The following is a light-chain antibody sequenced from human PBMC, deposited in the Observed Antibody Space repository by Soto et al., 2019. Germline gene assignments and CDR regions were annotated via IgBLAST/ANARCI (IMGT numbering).Light chain of an antibody. CDR2: KAS. CDR1: QSISSW. Sequence: DIQMTQSPSTLSASVGDRVTITCRASQSISSWLAWYQQKPGKAPKLLIYKASSLESGVPSRFSGSGSGTEFTLTISSLQPDDFATYYCQQYNSSPLTFSGGTKVEIK. V-gene: IGKV1-5*03. CDR3: QQYNSSPLT. J-gene: IGKJ4*01.